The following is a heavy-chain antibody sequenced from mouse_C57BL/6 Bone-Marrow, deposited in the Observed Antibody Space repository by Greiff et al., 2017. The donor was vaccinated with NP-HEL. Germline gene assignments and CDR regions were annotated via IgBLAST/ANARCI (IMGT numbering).Heavy chain of an antibody. D-gene: IGHD1-1*01. CDR1: GYSFTDYN. Sequence: VQLQQSGPELVKPGDSVKISCKASGYSFTDYNMNWVMQSNGKSLEWIGVINPNYGTTSYNQKFKGKATLTVDQSSSTAYMKLNSLTSEDSAVYYCARCGDYYSSSYWYFDVWGTGTTVTVSS. J-gene: IGHJ1*03. CDR3: ARCGDYYSSSYWYFDV. V-gene: IGHV1-39*01. CDR2: INPNYGTT.